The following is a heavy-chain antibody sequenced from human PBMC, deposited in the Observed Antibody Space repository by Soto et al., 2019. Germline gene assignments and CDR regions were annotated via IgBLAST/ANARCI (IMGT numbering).Heavy chain of an antibody. D-gene: IGHD4-17*01. J-gene: IGHJ5*02. CDR2: INPSGGST. CDR1: GYTFTRYY. Sequence: ASVKVSCKASGYTFTRYYMHWVRQAPGQGLEWMGIINPSGGSTSYAQKFQGRVTMTRDTSTSTVYMELSSLRSEDTAVYYCAHRDYGDYSSTWGQGTLVTVSS. V-gene: IGHV1-46*01. CDR3: AHRDYGDYSST.